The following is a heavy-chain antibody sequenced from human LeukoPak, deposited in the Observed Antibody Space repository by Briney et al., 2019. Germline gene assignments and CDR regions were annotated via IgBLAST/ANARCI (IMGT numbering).Heavy chain of an antibody. Sequence: GGSLRLSCAASGFTFDDYGMSWVRQAPGKGLEWVSGINWNGGSTGYADSVKGRFTISRDNAKNSPYLQMNSLRAEDTALYHCARVAGYYGSGSYYNHPDYWGQGTLVTVSS. CDR2: INWNGGST. V-gene: IGHV3-20*01. D-gene: IGHD3-10*01. J-gene: IGHJ4*02. CDR1: GFTFDDYG. CDR3: ARVAGYYGSGSYYNHPDY.